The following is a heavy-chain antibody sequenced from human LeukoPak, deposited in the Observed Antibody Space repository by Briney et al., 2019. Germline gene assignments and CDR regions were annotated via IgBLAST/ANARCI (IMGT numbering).Heavy chain of an antibody. CDR1: GGPISSYY. Sequence: SETLSLTCTVSGGPISSYYWSWIRQPPGKGLEWIGYIYYSGSTNYNPSLKSRVTISVDTSKNQFSLKLSSVTAADTAVYYCARAPQTTIWGYYSYFDYWGQGTLVTVSS. D-gene: IGHD3-9*01. CDR2: IYYSGST. J-gene: IGHJ4*02. V-gene: IGHV4-59*01. CDR3: ARAPQTTIWGYYSYFDY.